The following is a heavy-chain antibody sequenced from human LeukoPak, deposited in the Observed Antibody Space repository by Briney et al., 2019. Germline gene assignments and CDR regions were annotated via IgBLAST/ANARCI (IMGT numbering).Heavy chain of an antibody. Sequence: SETLSLTCTVSGGSISSYYWSWIRQPPGKGREWIGYIYTRGSTNYNPSLKSRVTISVDTSKTQFSLKLSSVTAADTAVYYCARMGYEGFDYDFWSGHYDAFDIWGQGTMVTVSS. D-gene: IGHD3-3*01. J-gene: IGHJ3*02. CDR1: GGSISSYY. V-gene: IGHV4-4*09. CDR2: IYTRGST. CDR3: ARMGYEGFDYDFWSGHYDAFDI.